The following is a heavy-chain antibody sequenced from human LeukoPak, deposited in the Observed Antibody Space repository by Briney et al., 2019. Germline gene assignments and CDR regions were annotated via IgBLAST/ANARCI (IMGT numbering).Heavy chain of an antibody. D-gene: IGHD1-26*01. CDR1: GFTFSSYW. J-gene: IGHJ4*02. V-gene: IGHV3-74*01. CDR2: INSDGSGT. Sequence: GGSLRLSCAASGFTFSSYWMHWVRQAPGKGLVWVSRINSDGSGTTYADSVKGRFTISRDNARNTLYLQMNSLRAEDTAVYYCARDVVGATYFDWGQGTLVTVSS. CDR3: ARDVVGATYFD.